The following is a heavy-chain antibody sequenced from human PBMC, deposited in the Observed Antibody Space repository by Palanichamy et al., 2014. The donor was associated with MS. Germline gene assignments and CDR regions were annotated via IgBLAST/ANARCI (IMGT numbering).Heavy chain of an antibody. CDR2: ISSSSSYI. J-gene: IGHJ3*02. CDR1: GFTFSSYS. D-gene: IGHD3-22*01. CDR3: ARDLFGSYYYDSHDAFDI. V-gene: IGHV3-21*01. Sequence: EVQLVESGGGLVKPGGSLRLSCAASGFTFSSYSMNWVRQAPGKGLEWVSSISSSSSYIYYADSVKGRFTISRDNAKNSLYLQMNSLRAEDTAVYYCARDLFGSYYYDSHDAFDIWGQGTMVTVSS.